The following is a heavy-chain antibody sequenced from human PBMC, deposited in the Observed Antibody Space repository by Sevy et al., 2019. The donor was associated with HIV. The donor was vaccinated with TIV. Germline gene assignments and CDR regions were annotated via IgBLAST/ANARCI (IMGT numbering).Heavy chain of an antibody. CDR1: GFRFNNFG. CDR2: ISDDGNNK. J-gene: IGHJ4*02. CDR3: AGHYYDSTGYYFPLDY. D-gene: IGHD3-22*01. V-gene: IGHV3-30*19. Sequence: GGSLRLSCAASGFRFNNFGMYWVRQAPGKGLEGVAVISDDGNNKDYADSVKGRFTVSRDNSKNTLYLQMNSLRADDTAVYYCAGHYYDSTGYYFPLDYWGQGTLVTVSS.